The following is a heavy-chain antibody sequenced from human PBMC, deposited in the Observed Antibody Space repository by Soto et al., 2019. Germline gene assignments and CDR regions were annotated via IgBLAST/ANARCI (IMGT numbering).Heavy chain of an antibody. Sequence: ASVKVSCKASGYTFTGYYMHWVRQAPGQGLEWMGWINPNSGGTNYAQKFQGRVTMTRDTSISTVYMELSRLRFDDTAVYYCARVIRGAYYNSPLDTWGQGTVVTVSS. CDR2: INPNSGGT. J-gene: IGHJ5*02. V-gene: IGHV1-2*02. CDR3: ARVIRGAYYNSPLDT. CDR1: GYTFTGYY. D-gene: IGHD3-10*01.